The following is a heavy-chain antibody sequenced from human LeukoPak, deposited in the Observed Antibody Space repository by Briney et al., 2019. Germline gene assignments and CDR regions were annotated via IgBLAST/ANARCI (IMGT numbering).Heavy chain of an antibody. J-gene: IGHJ4*02. CDR3: ASSEGLPYYFDY. CDR2: ISKSGST. D-gene: IGHD3-10*01. CDR1: CGSISNYY. V-gene: IGHV4-4*07. Sequence: SETLSVTCTVSCGSISNYYWSWIRQPAGKRLEWIGRISKSGSTNYNPSLKSRVTMSVDTSRNQLSLKLSSVTAADTAVYYCASSEGLPYYFDYWGQGTLVTVSS.